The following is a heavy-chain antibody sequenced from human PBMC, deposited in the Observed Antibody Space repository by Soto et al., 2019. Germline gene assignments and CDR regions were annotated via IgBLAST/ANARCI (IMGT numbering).Heavy chain of an antibody. CDR1: GGSISSSNSY. D-gene: IGHD3-10*01. CDR3: ARHLPGRYGSGSPTRGFDP. J-gene: IGHJ5*02. CDR2: IYYSGIT. V-gene: IGHV4-39*01. Sequence: QLQLQESGPGLVKPSETLSLTCTVSGGSISSSNSYWGWIRQPPGKGLEWIGSIYYSGITYYNPSLKSRVTISVDTSKNQLSLKVIPVTAADTAVYYCARHLPGRYGSGSPTRGFDPWGQGTLVPVSS.